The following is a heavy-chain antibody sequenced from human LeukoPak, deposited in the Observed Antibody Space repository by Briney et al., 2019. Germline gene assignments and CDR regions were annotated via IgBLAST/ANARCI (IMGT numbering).Heavy chain of an antibody. Sequence: PSETLSLTCTVSGGSISSYYWAWIRQPVGRELEWIGRVSSSGSSNYNPSLESRVTISVDASKKQFSLKLTSVTAADTALYYCARSGDYHAFDIWGQGTMVSVSS. CDR3: ARSGDYHAFDI. V-gene: IGHV4-4*07. J-gene: IGHJ3*02. CDR1: GGSISSYY. D-gene: IGHD4-17*01. CDR2: VSSSGSS.